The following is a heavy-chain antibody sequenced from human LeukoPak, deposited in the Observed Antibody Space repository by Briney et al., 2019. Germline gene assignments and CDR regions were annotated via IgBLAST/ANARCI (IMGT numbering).Heavy chain of an antibody. CDR2: IKQDGSEK. D-gene: IGHD2-21*01. CDR1: GFTFSSYW. J-gene: IGHJ6*03. Sequence: GGSLRLSCAASGFTFSSYWMSWVRQAPGKGLEWVANIKQDGSEKYYVDSVKGRFTISRDNAKNSLYLQMNSLRAEDTAVYYCARDVMGYYYYYMDVWGKGTTVTVSS. V-gene: IGHV3-7*01. CDR3: ARDVMGYYYYYMDV.